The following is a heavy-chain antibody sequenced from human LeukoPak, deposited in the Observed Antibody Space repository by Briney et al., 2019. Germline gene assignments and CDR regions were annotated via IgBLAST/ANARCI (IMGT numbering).Heavy chain of an antibody. D-gene: IGHD3-10*01. J-gene: IGHJ4*02. Sequence: AGGSLRLSCAASGFAFSSYAMSWVRQPPGKGLEWVSVISRRDDYTYYADSVKGRFTIFRDNSKNTLYLQMNTLRAEDTAVYYCANDYRSGSFHDFWGQGTLVTVSS. CDR3: ANDYRSGSFHDF. V-gene: IGHV3-23*01. CDR2: ISRRDDYT. CDR1: GFAFSSYA.